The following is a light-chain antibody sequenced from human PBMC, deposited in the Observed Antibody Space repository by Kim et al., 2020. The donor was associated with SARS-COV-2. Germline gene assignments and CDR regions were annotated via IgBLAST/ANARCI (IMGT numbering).Light chain of an antibody. CDR3: QQYNDWPPGDT. Sequence: PGERATLSGRASQSVSTNLAWYQQKPGQAPRLLIYDASTRATDIPTRFSGSGSGTEFTLTISSLQSEDFAVYYCQQYNDWPPGDTFGQGTKLEI. CDR1: QSVSTN. CDR2: DAS. J-gene: IGKJ2*01. V-gene: IGKV3-15*01.